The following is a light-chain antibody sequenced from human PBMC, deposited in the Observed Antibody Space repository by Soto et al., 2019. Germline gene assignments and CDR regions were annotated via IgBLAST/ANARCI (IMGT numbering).Light chain of an antibody. CDR2: TGS. V-gene: IGKV1-12*01. CDR3: QKYNSAPWT. CDR1: QGIQNW. Sequence: DIEMTQSAAYVSASVGDRVTITCRASQGIQNWLAWYQQKPGKAPNLLIYTGSSLQSGVPSRFSGSGSGTDFTLTISSLQPEDVATYYCQKYNSAPWTFGQRTKVDIK. J-gene: IGKJ1*01.